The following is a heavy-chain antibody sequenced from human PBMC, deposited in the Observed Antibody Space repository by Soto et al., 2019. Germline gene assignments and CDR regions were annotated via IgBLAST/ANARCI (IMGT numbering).Heavy chain of an antibody. CDR1: GFSLTETGMG. CDR2: IDCDDDK. Sequence: QITLKESGPTLVKPTQTLTLTCTFSGFSLTETGMGVGWIRQPPGKALEWLALIDCDDDKRYSPSLKRGLTISKDASKNQVVLTKTNVDAVDTATYYCAHRRSGYFDSWGQGTLVTVSS. CDR3: AHRRSGYFDS. J-gene: IGHJ4*02. V-gene: IGHV2-5*02.